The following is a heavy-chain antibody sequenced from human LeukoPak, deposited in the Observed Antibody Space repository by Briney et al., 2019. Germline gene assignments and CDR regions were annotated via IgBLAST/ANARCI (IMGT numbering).Heavy chain of an antibody. J-gene: IGHJ4*02. CDR3: AKDFGRNLGGPGY. D-gene: IGHD1-14*01. V-gene: IGHV3-23*01. CDR1: GFTFSTYT. CDR2: ISDNGGRT. Sequence: GGSLRLSCAASGFTFSTYTMAWVRQAPGGGLEWVSGISDNGGRTYYADSVKGRFAISRDDSKSTLYLQMDSLRGEDTAVYYCAKDFGRNLGGPGYWGRGTLVIVSS.